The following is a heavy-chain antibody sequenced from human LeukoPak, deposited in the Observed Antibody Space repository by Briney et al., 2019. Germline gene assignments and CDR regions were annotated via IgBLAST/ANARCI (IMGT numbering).Heavy chain of an antibody. D-gene: IGHD3-22*01. CDR1: GYTFTGYY. Sequence: GASVKVSCKASGYTFTGYYMHWVRQAPGQGLEWMGWINPNSGGTNYAQKFQGRVTMTRDTSISTAYMELSRLRSDDTAVYYCARIAPPIRTLLRTSATHYGMDVWGQGTTVTVSS. V-gene: IGHV1-2*02. J-gene: IGHJ6*02. CDR3: ARIAPPIRTLLRTSATHYGMDV. CDR2: INPNSGGT.